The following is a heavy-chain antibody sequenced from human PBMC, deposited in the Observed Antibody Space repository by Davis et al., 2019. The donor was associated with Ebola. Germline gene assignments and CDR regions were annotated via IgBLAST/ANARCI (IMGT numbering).Heavy chain of an antibody. J-gene: IGHJ6*02. CDR2: ITA. Sequence: SVKVSCKASGGTFSSYAISWVRQAPGQGLEWMGGITANYAQKFQGRVTITADESTSTAYMELSSLRSEDTAVYYCARHFTSHWGYYYGMDVWGQGTTVTVSS. D-gene: IGHD2-2*01. V-gene: IGHV1-69*13. CDR1: GGTFSSYA. CDR3: ARHFTSHWGYYYGMDV.